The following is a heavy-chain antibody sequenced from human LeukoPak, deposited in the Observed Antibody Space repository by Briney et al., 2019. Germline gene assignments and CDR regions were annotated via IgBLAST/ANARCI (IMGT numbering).Heavy chain of an antibody. CDR3: ARRSVDSSGYDY. D-gene: IGHD3-22*01. J-gene: IGHJ4*02. Sequence: PGGSLRLSCAASGFTFSSYSMNWVRQAPGKGLEWVSSISSSSSYIYYADSVKGRFTISRDNAKNSLYLQMNSLRAEDTAVYYCARRSVDSSGYDYWGQGTLVTVSS. V-gene: IGHV3-21*01. CDR2: ISSSSSYI. CDR1: GFTFSSYS.